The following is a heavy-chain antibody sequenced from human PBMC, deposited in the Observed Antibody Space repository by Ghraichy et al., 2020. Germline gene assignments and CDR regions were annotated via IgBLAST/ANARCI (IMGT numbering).Heavy chain of an antibody. V-gene: IGHV3-7*03. CDR3: VRVDNWDFDY. J-gene: IGHJ4*02. CDR1: GFNFSGYG. CDR2: IRQDGGEK. Sequence: GGSLRLSCATSGFNFSGYGMSWVRQAPGKGREWVASIRQDGGEKYYVDSVRGRFTISRDNAKNSLYLQMNSLRAEDTAVYYCVRVDNWDFDYWGQGTLVTVSS. D-gene: IGHD1-1*01.